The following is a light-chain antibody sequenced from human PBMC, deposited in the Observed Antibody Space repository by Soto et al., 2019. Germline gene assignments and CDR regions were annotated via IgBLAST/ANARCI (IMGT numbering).Light chain of an antibody. CDR3: SSYTRTTTLIV. Sequence: QSALTQPASVSGSPGQSITISCTGTIREVGSYNYVSWYQQHPGKVPKLLIYQVTNRPSGVSNRFSGSKSGNTASLTISGLQADDEADYYCSSYTRTTTLIVFGTGTKLTVL. CDR1: IREVGSYNY. CDR2: QVT. V-gene: IGLV2-14*03. J-gene: IGLJ1*01.